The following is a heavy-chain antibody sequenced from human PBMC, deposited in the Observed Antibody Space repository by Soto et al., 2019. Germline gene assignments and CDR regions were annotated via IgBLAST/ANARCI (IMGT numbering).Heavy chain of an antibody. CDR2: ISYDGSNK. V-gene: IGHV3-30-3*01. CDR1: GFTFSSYA. D-gene: IGHD3-3*01. CDR3: ARDRRGITIFGVVMGADWFDP. J-gene: IGHJ5*02. Sequence: GGSLRLSCAASGFTFSSYAMHWVRQAPGKGLEWVAVISYDGSNKYYADSVKGRFTISRDNSKNTLYLQMNSLRAEDTAVYYCARDRRGITIFGVVMGADWFDPWGQGTLVTVSS.